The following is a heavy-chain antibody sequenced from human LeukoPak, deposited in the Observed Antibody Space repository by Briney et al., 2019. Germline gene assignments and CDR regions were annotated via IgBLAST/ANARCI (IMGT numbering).Heavy chain of an antibody. CDR1: GFSNADYG. D-gene: IGHD2-15*01. CDR2: IDWNGDAL. V-gene: IGHV3-20*04. CDR3: ARDLSATWYSLAY. J-gene: IGHJ4*02. Sequence: GGSLRLSCVGAGFSNADYGMSWVRQGPGKGLEWVAGIDWNGDALQYADSVKGRITISRDNAKNSLYLQMDILRPEDTGVYYCARDLSATWYSLAYWGQGTLVTVSS.